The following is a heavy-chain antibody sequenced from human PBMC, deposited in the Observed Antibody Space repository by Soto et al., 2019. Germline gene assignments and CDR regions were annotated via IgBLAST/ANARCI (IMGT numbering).Heavy chain of an antibody. CDR3: ASNGPTIFGVVISPYGMDV. CDR2: MNPNSGNT. CDR1: GYTFTSYD. D-gene: IGHD3-3*01. V-gene: IGHV1-8*01. J-gene: IGHJ6*02. Sequence: ASVKVSCKASGYTFTSYDINWWRQATGQGLEWMGWMNPNSGNTGYAQKFQGRVTMTRNTSISTAYMELSSLRSEDTAVYYCASNGPTIFGVVISPYGMDVWGQGTTVTVSS.